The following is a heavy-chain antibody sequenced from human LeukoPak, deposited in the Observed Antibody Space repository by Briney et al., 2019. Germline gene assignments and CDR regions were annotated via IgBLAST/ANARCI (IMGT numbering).Heavy chain of an antibody. D-gene: IGHD2-2*01. J-gene: IGHJ6*02. CDR1: GFTFSTYG. Sequence: PGGSLRLSCEFSGFTFSTYGMHWVRQAPGKGLEVVAVIWYDGSNKYYADSVKGRFTISRDNSKNTLYLQMNSLRAEDTAVYYCARAEGYCSSTSCYLVWGMDVWGQGTTVTVSS. V-gene: IGHV3-33*08. CDR3: ARAEGYCSSTSCYLVWGMDV. CDR2: IWYDGSNK.